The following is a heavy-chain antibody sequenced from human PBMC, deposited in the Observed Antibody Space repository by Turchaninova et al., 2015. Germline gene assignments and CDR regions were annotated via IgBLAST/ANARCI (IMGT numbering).Heavy chain of an antibody. CDR2: IYPGDSDT. Sequence: VPLVQSGAAGKQPGESLKIAGKGSGYTFTSYWTARVRQMPGKGLGCMGIIYPGDSDTRYSPSFQGQVTISADRSISTAYLQWSSLKASDSAIYYCARLANYDSSGSLGCWGQGTLVTVSS. V-gene: IGHV5-51*06. CDR1: GYTFTSYW. D-gene: IGHD3-22*01. CDR3: ARLANYDSSGSLGC. J-gene: IGHJ4*02.